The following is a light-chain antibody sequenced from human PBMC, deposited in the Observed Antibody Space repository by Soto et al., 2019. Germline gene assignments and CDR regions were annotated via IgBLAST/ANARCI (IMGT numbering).Light chain of an antibody. CDR1: QSVSSSY. CDR3: QQYGSLRT. Sequence: EIVLTQSPGTLSLSPGERATLSCRASQSVSSSYLAWYQQKPGQAPRLLIYGASSRATGIPDRFSGSGSGTDFTLTISRLEPEDFAMYYCQQYGSLRTFGQGTKVEIK. V-gene: IGKV3-20*01. J-gene: IGKJ1*01. CDR2: GAS.